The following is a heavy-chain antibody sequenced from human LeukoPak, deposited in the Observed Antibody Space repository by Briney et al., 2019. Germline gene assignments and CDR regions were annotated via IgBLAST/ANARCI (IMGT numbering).Heavy chain of an antibody. V-gene: IGHV4-39*01. Sequence: PSETLSLTCTVSGGSISSSSYYWGWIRQPPGKGLEWIGSIYYSGSTYYNPSLKSRVTISVDTSKNQFSLKLSSVTAADTAVYYCARTPVNYYDSSGYPYYFDYWGQGTLVTVSS. CDR1: GGSISSSSYY. D-gene: IGHD3-22*01. J-gene: IGHJ4*02. CDR3: ARTPVNYYDSSGYPYYFDY. CDR2: IYYSGST.